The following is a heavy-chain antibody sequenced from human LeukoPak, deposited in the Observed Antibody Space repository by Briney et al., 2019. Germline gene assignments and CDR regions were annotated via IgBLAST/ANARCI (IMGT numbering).Heavy chain of an antibody. J-gene: IGHJ4*02. D-gene: IGHD3-22*01. CDR3: ARSISGYPGYYFDY. Sequence: GGSLRLSCAASGFTFSSYGMHWVRQAPGKGLEWVANIKQDGSERYYVDSLKGRFTISRDNAKNSLYLQMNSLRAEDTAVYYCARSISGYPGYYFDYWGQGTLVTVSS. V-gene: IGHV3-7*01. CDR2: IKQDGSER. CDR1: GFTFSSYG.